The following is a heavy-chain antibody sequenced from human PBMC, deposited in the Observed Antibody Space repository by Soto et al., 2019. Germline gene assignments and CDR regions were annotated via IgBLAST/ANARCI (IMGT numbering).Heavy chain of an antibody. J-gene: IGHJ4*02. Sequence: ETLSLTCAVYGGSFSSNHWSWIRQTPGKGLEWIGEINHLTTTNYNPSLKSRVIISLDTPKNQFSLKLSSVTAADTAVYYCARGYDTALAPIFWGQGILVTDSS. CDR3: ARGYDTALAPIF. CDR2: INHLTTT. D-gene: IGHD5-18*01. CDR1: GGSFSSNH. V-gene: IGHV4-34*01.